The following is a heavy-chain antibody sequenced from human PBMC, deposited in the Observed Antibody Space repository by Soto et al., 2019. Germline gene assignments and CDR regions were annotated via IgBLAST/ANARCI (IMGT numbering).Heavy chain of an antibody. CDR3: ARVLGSSFKSYYMDV. CDR2: IYYSGST. CDR1: GGSISRYY. Sequence: SETLSLTCTVSGGSISRYYWSWIRQPPGKGLEWIGYIYYSGSTNYNPSLKSRVTISVDTSKNQFSLKLSSVTAADTAVYYCARVLGSSFKSYYMDVWGKGTTVTVSS. J-gene: IGHJ6*03. D-gene: IGHD6-6*01. V-gene: IGHV4-59*01.